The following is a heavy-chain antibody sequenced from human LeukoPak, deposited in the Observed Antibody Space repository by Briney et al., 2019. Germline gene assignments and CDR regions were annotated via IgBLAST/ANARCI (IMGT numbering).Heavy chain of an antibody. CDR1: GFTFSSYS. V-gene: IGHV3-21*01. J-gene: IGHJ4*02. CDR2: ISSSSSYI. D-gene: IGHD3-10*01. CDR3: ARENYYGSGGYFDY. Sequence: GGSLRLSCAASGFTFSSYSMNWVRQAPGKGLEWVSSISSSSSYIYYADSVKGRFTISRDNSKNTLYLQMNSLRAEDTAVYYCARENYYGSGGYFDYWGQGTLVTVSS.